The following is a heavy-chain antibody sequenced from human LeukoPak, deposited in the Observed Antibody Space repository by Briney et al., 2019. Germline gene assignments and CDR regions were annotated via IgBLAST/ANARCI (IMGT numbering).Heavy chain of an antibody. CDR2: ISYDGDHK. D-gene: IGHD1-26*01. J-gene: IGHJ4*02. CDR1: GFTFTDYA. Sequence: TGGSLRLSCAASGFTFTDYAIHWARQAPGKGLEWVAVISYDGDHKYYPDSVKGRFTISRDNSKNTVYLQMNSLRVEDTAVYFCAREYYSGNYHVFDYWGQGTLVTVSS. V-gene: IGHV3-30-3*01. CDR3: AREYYSGNYHVFDY.